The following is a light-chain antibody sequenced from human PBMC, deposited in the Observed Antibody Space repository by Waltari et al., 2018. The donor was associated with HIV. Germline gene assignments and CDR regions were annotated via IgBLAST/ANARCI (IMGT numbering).Light chain of an antibody. CDR2: IAS. CDR3: QQGNRFPLT. J-gene: IGKJ4*01. Sequence: DIQMTQSPSSVSASVGDRVTVTCRASQSITSWLAWYQVKPGKAPKLLISIASTLQSGVPSRFSGSGSGTDFTLTISGLQPEDSATYYCQQGNRFPLTFGGGTKVEVK. V-gene: IGKV1-12*01. CDR1: QSITSW.